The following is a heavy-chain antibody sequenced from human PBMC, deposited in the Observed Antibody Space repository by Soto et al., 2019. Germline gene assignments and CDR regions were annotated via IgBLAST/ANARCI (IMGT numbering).Heavy chain of an antibody. CDR2: IWYDGSNK. CDR1: GFIFSTYG. CDR3: ARAVGPFDY. D-gene: IGHD1-26*01. V-gene: IGHV3-33*01. Sequence: GGSLRLSCEASGFIFSTYGMHWVRQAPGKGLEWVAVIWYDGSNKYYADSVKGRFTISRDNSKNTLYLQMNSLRAEDTAVYYCARAVGPFDYWGQGTLVTVSS. J-gene: IGHJ4*02.